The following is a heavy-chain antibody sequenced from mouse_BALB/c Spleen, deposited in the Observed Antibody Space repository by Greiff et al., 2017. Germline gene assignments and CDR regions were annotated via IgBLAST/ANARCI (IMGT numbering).Heavy chain of an antibody. CDR2: ISSGGSYT. V-gene: IGHV5-6*01. CDR1: GFTFSSYG. CDR3: ARGGFDY. Sequence: EVNVVESGGDLVKPGGSLKLSCAASGFTFSSYGMSWVRQTPDKRLEWVATISSGGSYTYYPDSVKGRFTISRDNAKNTLYLQMSSLKSEDTAMYYCARGGFDYWGQGTTLTVSS. J-gene: IGHJ2*01.